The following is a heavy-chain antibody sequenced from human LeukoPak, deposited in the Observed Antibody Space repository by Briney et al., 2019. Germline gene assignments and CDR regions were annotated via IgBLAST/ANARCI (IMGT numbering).Heavy chain of an antibody. Sequence: GGSLRLSCAASGFTGGSNAMSWVRQAPGKGLEWVSAISGSGGITYYTDSVKGRFTISRDNSKHTLYLQMNSLRVKGTAVYHCAQGGSDCGDDCLSYFDYTGHRTLVTVSS. CDR2: ISGSGGIT. J-gene: IGHJ4*01. D-gene: IGHD2-21*02. V-gene: IGHV3-23*01. CDR1: GFTGGSNA. CDR3: AQGGSDCGDDCLSYFDY.